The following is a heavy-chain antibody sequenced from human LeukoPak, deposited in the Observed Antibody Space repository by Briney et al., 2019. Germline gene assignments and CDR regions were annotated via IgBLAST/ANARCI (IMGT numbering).Heavy chain of an antibody. V-gene: IGHV1-2*02. CDR1: GYTFTVHY. J-gene: IGHJ4*02. D-gene: IGHD2-8*01. Sequence: ASVKVSCKASGYTFTVHYLHWVRPAPGQGPEWMGWFNPNSGDANYAQRFQGRVTMTRVTSISTAYMEMKGLTIDDTAVYYCARDEGRGMLPFDYWGQGTRVTVSS. CDR3: ARDEGRGMLPFDY. CDR2: FNPNSGDA.